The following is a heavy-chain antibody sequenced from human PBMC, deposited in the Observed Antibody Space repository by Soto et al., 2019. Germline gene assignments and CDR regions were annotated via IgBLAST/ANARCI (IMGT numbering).Heavy chain of an antibody. J-gene: IGHJ6*02. D-gene: IGHD5-18*01. CDR2: IWYDGSNK. CDR3: ARQGYPGAYYYGMDV. Sequence: QVQLVESGGGVVQPGRSLRLSCAASGFTFSSYGMHWVRQAPGKGLEWVAVIWYDGSNKYYADSVKGRFTISRDNSKNTLYLQMNSLRAEDTAVYYCARQGYPGAYYYGMDVWGQGTTVTVSS. CDR1: GFTFSSYG. V-gene: IGHV3-33*01.